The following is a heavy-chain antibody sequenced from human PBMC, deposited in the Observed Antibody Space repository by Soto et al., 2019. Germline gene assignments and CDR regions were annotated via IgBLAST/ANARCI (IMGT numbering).Heavy chain of an antibody. J-gene: IGHJ6*02. CDR2: ISGSGGST. CDR3: AKVFKAGELIPRYYHYYGMDV. D-gene: IGHD3-10*01. CDR1: GFTFSSYA. V-gene: IGHV3-23*01. Sequence: TGGALRLSFAASGFTFSSYAMSWGRPAPGKGVGWVSAISGSGGSTYYADSVKGRFTISRDNSKNTLYLQMNSLRAEDTAVYYCAKVFKAGELIPRYYHYYGMDVWGQGTTDTVSS.